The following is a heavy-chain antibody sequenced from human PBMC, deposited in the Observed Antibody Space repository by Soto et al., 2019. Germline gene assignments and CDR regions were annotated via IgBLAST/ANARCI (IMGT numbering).Heavy chain of an antibody. CDR3: DITWGWGDAFDI. Sequence: SQTLSLTCAISGDSVSNNSAAWNWIRQSPSRGLEWLGRTYYRVKWCNDYAVSVKSRITINPDKSNNHFSLHLNSVTPLATDVAFSDITWGWGDAFDIWGQGTMVTVSS. J-gene: IGHJ3*02. D-gene: IGHD3-16*01. CDR1: GDSVSNNSAA. CDR2: TYYRVKWCN. V-gene: IGHV6-1*01.